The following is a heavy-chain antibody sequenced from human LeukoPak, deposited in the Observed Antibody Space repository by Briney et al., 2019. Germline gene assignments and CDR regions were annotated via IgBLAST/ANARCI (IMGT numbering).Heavy chain of an antibody. CDR1: EYTFIDYY. J-gene: IGHJ4*02. CDR3: AAKSFDS. V-gene: IGHV1-2*02. CDR2: INTNNGAT. Sequence: SVTVSCKASEYTFIDYYIHWVRQAPGQGLEWMGSINTNNGATTYAQQFQGRVTMTRDTSTSTGYMELSSLKSDDTAVYYCAAKSFDSWGQGTPVSVSS.